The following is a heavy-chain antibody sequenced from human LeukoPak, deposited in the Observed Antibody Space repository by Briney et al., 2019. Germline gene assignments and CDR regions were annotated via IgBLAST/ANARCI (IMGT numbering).Heavy chain of an antibody. CDR3: ASLHYYDSTTGGDYFDY. D-gene: IGHD3-22*01. V-gene: IGHV4-39*01. CDR2: IYYSAST. CDR1: GGSITSNSYY. J-gene: IGHJ4*02. Sequence: PSETLSLTCTVSGGSITSNSYYWGWIRQPPGKGLDWIGSIYYSASTYYNPSLKSRVTISVDTSKNQFSLKVSSVTAADTAVYYCASLHYYDSTTGGDYFDYWGQGTLVTVSS.